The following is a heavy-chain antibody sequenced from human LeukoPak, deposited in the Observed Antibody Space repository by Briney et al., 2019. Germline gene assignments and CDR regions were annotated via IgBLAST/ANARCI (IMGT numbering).Heavy chain of an antibody. Sequence: PGGSLRLSCAASGFTFSSPWMAWVRQAPGKGLEWVANIKHDGNEKYYVDSVKGRFTISRDNAKNSLYLEMNSLRADYTAVYYCAGMDHFDYWGQGTLVTVSS. J-gene: IGHJ4*02. V-gene: IGHV3-7*01. CDR1: GFTFSSPW. D-gene: IGHD1-14*01. CDR2: IKHDGNEK. CDR3: AGMDHFDY.